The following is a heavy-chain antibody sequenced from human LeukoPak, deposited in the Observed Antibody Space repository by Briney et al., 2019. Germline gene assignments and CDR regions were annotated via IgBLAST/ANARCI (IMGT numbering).Heavy chain of an antibody. J-gene: IGHJ4*02. CDR2: SSYSGST. CDR3: ARDRMKPPRAFDY. CDR1: GGSVSSGSYY. D-gene: IGHD1-14*01. Sequence: PSETLSLTCSVSGGSVSSGSYYWSWIRQPPGKGLEWIGYSSYSGSTSYNPSLKSRVTIAVDTSKNQFSLRLSSVTAADTAVYYCARDRMKPPRAFDYWGQGTLVTVSS. V-gene: IGHV4-61*01.